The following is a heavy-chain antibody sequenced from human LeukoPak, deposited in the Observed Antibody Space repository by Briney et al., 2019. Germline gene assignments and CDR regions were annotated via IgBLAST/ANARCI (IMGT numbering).Heavy chain of an antibody. D-gene: IGHD3-9*01. J-gene: IGHJ4*02. CDR2: ISSSSSTM. CDR3: ACCYGGGLTTEPYA. V-gene: IGHV3-48*01. Sequence: GGSLRLSCAASGFTFSSYSMNWVRQAPGKGLEWVSYISSSSSTMYYAGSVRGRFTISRDNAKNSLYLQMNSLRAEDTAVYYCACCYGGGLTTEPYAWGQGTLVTVSS. CDR1: GFTFSSYS.